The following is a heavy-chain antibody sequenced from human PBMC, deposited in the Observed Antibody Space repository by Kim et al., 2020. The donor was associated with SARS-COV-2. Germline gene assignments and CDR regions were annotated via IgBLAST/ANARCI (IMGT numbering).Heavy chain of an antibody. CDR3: AKDIPYYDILTGYYKTDAGEI. V-gene: IGHV3-9*01. D-gene: IGHD3-9*01. CDR1: GFTFGDYA. CDR2: ISWNSGSI. J-gene: IGHJ3*02. Sequence: GGSLRLSCAASGFTFGDYAMHWVRQAPGKGLEWVSGISWNSGSIGYADSVKRRFTISRDNAKNSLYLQMNSLRAEDTALYYCAKDIPYYDILTGYYKTDAGEIWGQGTMVTVSS.